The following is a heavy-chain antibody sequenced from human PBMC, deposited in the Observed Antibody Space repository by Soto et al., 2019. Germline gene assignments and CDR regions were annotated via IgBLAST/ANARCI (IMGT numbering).Heavy chain of an antibody. Sequence: EVQLMESGGGWVQPGGSLRLSCAASGFIVNNIFMTWVRQAPGKGLEWLSTSSSDDNTYYADSVKGRFTISRDSSKNTLYLQMNSLISEDTAVYRCAREILGGSYYFSPWGQGTLVTVSS. CDR1: GFIVNNIF. J-gene: IGHJ5*02. CDR2: SSSDDNT. D-gene: IGHD3-3*01. CDR3: AREILGGSYYFSP. V-gene: IGHV3-66*01.